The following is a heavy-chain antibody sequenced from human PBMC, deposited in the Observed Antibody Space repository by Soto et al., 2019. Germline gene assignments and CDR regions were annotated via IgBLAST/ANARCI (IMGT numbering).Heavy chain of an antibody. Sequence: GGSLRLSCAASGFTLSNYWMTLVRQAPGKGLEWVANINKDGSQKNYVDSVKGRFTIARDNGQNSLSLQINSLRVEDTAVYYCVRELGLAYWGQGALVPVSS. D-gene: IGHD7-27*01. CDR2: INKDGSQK. CDR1: GFTLSNYW. V-gene: IGHV3-7*03. J-gene: IGHJ4*02. CDR3: VRELGLAY.